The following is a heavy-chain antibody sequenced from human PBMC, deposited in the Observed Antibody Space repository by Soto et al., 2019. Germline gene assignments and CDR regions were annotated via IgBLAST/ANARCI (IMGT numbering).Heavy chain of an antibody. D-gene: IGHD5-12*01. V-gene: IGHV1-2*02. CDR2: INPNSGGT. J-gene: IGHJ4*02. CDR3: ARDRGYGGNAGFLVY. CDR1: GYTFTGYY. Sequence: QVQLVQSGAEVKKPGASVKVSCKASGYTFTGYYMHWVRQAPGQGLEWMGWINPNSGGTNYAQKFQGRVTMTRDTSISTAYMELSRLRSDDTAVYYCARDRGYGGNAGFLVYWGQGTLVTVSS.